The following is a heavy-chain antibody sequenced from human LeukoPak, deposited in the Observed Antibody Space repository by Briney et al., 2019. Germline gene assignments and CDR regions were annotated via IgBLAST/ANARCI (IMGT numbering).Heavy chain of an antibody. J-gene: IGHJ3*02. V-gene: IGHV4-31*03. CDR2: IYYSGST. CDR1: GGSISSGGYY. Sequence: PSQTLSLTCTVSGGSISSGGYYWSWIRQHPGKGLEWIGYIYYSGSTYYNPSLKSRVTISVDTSKNHFSLKLSSVTAADTAVYYCAKDLSAANRAFDIWGQGTMVTVSS. CDR3: AKDLSAANRAFDI.